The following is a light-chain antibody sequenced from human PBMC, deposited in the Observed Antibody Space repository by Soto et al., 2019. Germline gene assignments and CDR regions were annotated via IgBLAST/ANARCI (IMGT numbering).Light chain of an antibody. Sequence: QSALTQPASVSGSPGQSITISCTGTSSDVGSYNLVSWYQQHPGKAPKLMIYEGSKRPSGVSNCFSGSKSGNTASLTISGLQAEDEADYYCCSYAGSRGLVFGGGTKVTVL. CDR1: SSDVGSYNL. J-gene: IGLJ2*01. CDR2: EGS. CDR3: CSYAGSRGLV. V-gene: IGLV2-23*01.